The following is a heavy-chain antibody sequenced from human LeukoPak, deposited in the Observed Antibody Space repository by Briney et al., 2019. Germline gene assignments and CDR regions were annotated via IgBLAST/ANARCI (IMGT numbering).Heavy chain of an antibody. Sequence: SVKVSCKASRGTFSSYAISWVRQAPGQGLEWMGRIIPILGIANYAQKFQGRVTITADKSTSTAYMELSSLRSEDTAVYYCAREGNIVVVPAAMANYYYYGMDVWGQGTTVTVSS. V-gene: IGHV1-69*04. D-gene: IGHD2-2*01. CDR2: IIPILGIA. J-gene: IGHJ6*02. CDR1: RGTFSSYA. CDR3: AREGNIVVVPAAMANYYYYGMDV.